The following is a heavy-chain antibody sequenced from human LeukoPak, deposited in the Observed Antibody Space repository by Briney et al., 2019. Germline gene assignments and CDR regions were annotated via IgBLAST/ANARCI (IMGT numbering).Heavy chain of an antibody. J-gene: IGHJ5*02. V-gene: IGHV4-39*01. CDR3: ASLSYYDSSGYLRFDP. Sequence: SETLSLTCTVSGGSISSSSYYWGWIRQPPGKGXXXXXXIYYSGSTYYNPSLKSRVTISVDTSKNQFSLKLSSVTAADTAVYYCASLSYYDSSGYLRFDPWGQGTLVTVSS. D-gene: IGHD3-22*01. CDR1: GGSISSSSYY. CDR2: IYYSGST.